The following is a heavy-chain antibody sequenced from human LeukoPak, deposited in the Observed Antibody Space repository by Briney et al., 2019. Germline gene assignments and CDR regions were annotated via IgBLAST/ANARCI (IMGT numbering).Heavy chain of an antibody. D-gene: IGHD5-18*01. Sequence: GGSLRLSCAASGFTFSSYGMHWVRQAPGKGLEWVAVIWYDGSNKYYADSVKGRFTISRDNSKNTLYLQMNSLRAEDTAVYYCARDDSGGWIQLSYYFDYWGQGTLVTVSS. CDR2: IWYDGSNK. CDR1: GFTFSSYG. J-gene: IGHJ4*02. CDR3: ARDDSGGWIQLSYYFDY. V-gene: IGHV3-33*01.